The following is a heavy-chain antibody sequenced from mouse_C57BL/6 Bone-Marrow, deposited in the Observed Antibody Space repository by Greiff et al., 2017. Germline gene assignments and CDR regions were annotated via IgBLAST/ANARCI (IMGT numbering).Heavy chain of an antibody. CDR2: IDPETGGT. V-gene: IGHV1-15*01. Sequence: QVQLQQSGAELVRPGASVTLSCKASGYTFTDYEMHWVKQTPVHGLEWIGAIDPETGGTAYNQKFKGKAILTADKSSSTAYMELRSLTSEDSAVYYCTRPTMIKDWYLDVWGTGTTVTVSS. D-gene: IGHD2-4*01. CDR3: TRPTMIKDWYLDV. CDR1: GYTFTDYE. J-gene: IGHJ1*03.